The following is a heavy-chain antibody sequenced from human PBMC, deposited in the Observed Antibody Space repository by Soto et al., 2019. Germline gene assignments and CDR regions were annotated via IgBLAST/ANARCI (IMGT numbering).Heavy chain of an antibody. V-gene: IGHV3-74*01. D-gene: IGHD6-13*01. CDR3: ARDSYSSRSYYYGMDV. Sequence: PGGSLRLSCAASGFIFSSHWMHWVRQAPGKGLVWVSRINSDESSAIYADSVKGRFTISRDNARKTLYLQMNSLRPEDTAVYYCARDSYSSRSYYYGMDVWGQGTTVTVSS. J-gene: IGHJ6*02. CDR1: GFIFSSHW. CDR2: INSDESSA.